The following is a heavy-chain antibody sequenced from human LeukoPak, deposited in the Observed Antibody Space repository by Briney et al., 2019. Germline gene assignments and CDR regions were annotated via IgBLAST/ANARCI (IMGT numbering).Heavy chain of an antibody. Sequence: GGSLRLSCAASGFTFSSYSMNWVRQAPGKGLEWVSSISSSSSYIYYADSVKGRFTISRDNAKNSLYLQMNSLRAEDTAVYYCARDPNWNDESGVDYWGQGTLVTVSS. V-gene: IGHV3-21*01. D-gene: IGHD1-1*01. CDR1: GFTFSSYS. CDR3: ARDPNWNDESGVDY. J-gene: IGHJ4*02. CDR2: ISSSSSYI.